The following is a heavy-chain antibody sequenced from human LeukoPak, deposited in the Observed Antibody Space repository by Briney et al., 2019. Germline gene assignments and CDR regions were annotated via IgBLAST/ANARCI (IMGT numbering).Heavy chain of an antibody. CDR1: GFTFSSYE. J-gene: IGHJ4*02. CDR2: ISSSGSTI. CDR3: ARDSLWFGELLPYDY. Sequence: GGSLRLSCAASGFTFSSYEMNWVRQAPGKELEWVSYISSSGSTIYYADSVKGRFTISRDNAKNSLYLQMNSLRAEDTAVYYCARDSLWFGELLPYDYWGQGTLVTVSS. D-gene: IGHD3-10*01. V-gene: IGHV3-48*03.